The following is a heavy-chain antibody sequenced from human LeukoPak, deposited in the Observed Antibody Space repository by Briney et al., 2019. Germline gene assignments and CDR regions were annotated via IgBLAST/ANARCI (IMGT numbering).Heavy chain of an antibody. CDR2: ISSDGITT. J-gene: IGHJ1*01. D-gene: IGHD6-13*01. V-gene: IGHV3-74*01. Sequence: PGGSLRLSCATSGFTFSTSWMHWVRQAPGEGLVWVSRISSDGITTTYADSVKGRFTISRDNAKNTLYLQMNSLRVEDTAVYYCARAEGGYSSIRGYFQHWGQGTLGTGSS. CDR3: ARAEGGYSSIRGYFQH. CDR1: GFTFSTSW.